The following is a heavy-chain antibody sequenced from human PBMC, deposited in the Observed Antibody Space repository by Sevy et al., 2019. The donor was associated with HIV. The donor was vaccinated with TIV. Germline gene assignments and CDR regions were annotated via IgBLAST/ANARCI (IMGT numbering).Heavy chain of an antibody. J-gene: IGHJ4*02. CDR2: ISYDGDNM. D-gene: IGHD6-13*01. CDR3: ARDGRSWYGGYLDY. CDR1: GFSFSSYA. Sequence: LSLTCAASGFSFSSYAIHWVRQAPGKGLEWVAVISYDGDNMYYADSVKGRFTISRDNSKNTLFLQMNSLRAEDTAVYYCARDGRSWYGGYLDYWGQGTLVTVSS. V-gene: IGHV3-30-3*01.